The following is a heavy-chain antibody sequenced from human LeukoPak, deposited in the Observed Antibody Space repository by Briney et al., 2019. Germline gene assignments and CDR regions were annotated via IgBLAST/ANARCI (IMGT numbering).Heavy chain of an antibody. CDR2: FEPEEGKT. CDR3: ANEGDGFDL. J-gene: IGHJ3*01. Sequence: ASVKVSCKASGYAPSGLSIHWVRQSPGKGLEWMGGFEPEEGKTIYAQTFQGRLSMTEDTSTDTAFMELSTLESEDTAVYYCANEGDGFDLWGQGTMVTVSS. V-gene: IGHV1-24*01. CDR1: GYAPSGLS.